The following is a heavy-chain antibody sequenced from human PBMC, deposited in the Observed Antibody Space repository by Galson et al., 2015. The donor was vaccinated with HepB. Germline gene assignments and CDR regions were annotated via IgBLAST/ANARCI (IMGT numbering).Heavy chain of an antibody. V-gene: IGHV1-2*06. D-gene: IGHD3-9*01. J-gene: IGHJ6*03. CDR2: INPNSGGT. Sequence: SVKVSCKASGYTFTGYYMHWVRQAPGQGLEWMGRINPNSGGTNYAQKFQARVTMTRDTSISTAYMELSRLRSDDTAVYYCAREVYDILTGDYTSLSYYYMDVWGKGTTVTVSS. CDR3: AREVYDILTGDYTSLSYYYMDV. CDR1: GYTFTGYY.